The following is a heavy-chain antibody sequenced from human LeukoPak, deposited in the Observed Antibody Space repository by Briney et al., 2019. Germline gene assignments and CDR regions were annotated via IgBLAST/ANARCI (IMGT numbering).Heavy chain of an antibody. CDR1: GFTFSSYA. CDR3: ARDSSMLRGPLVIYYFDF. Sequence: GGSLRLSCAASGFTFSSYAMHWVRQAPDKGLEWVAVISYDGSSEYYADSVKGRFTISRDNSKNTLYLQMNSLRVEDTAVYYCARDSSMLRGPLVIYYFDFWGQGTLVTVSS. D-gene: IGHD3-10*01. V-gene: IGHV3-30*04. J-gene: IGHJ4*02. CDR2: ISYDGSSE.